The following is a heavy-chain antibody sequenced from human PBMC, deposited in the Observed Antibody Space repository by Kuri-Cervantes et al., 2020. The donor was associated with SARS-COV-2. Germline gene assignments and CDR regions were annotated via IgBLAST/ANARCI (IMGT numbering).Heavy chain of an antibody. D-gene: IGHD3-10*01. CDR2: ISYDGSSK. V-gene: IGHV3-30*03. CDR1: GFTVSSYA. Sequence: GGSLRLSCAASGFTVSSYAMHWVRQAPGKGLEWVALISYDGSSKYYADSVKGRFTISRDNSKNTLYLQMNSLRAEDTAVYYCAREDVLLQDAFDIWGQGTMVTVSS. J-gene: IGHJ3*02. CDR3: AREDVLLQDAFDI.